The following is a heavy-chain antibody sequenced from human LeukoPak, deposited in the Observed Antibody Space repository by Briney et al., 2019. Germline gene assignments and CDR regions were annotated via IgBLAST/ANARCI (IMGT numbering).Heavy chain of an antibody. CDR3: ARVGSSGYYYKPYFDH. D-gene: IGHD3-22*01. V-gene: IGHV3-53*01. CDR2: IYSGGDT. Sequence: GGSLRLSCAASGFTVSSNYMSWVRQAPGKGLEWVSVIYSGGDTFYTDSVKGRFTISRDNSKNTLYLQMNSLRAEDTGVYYCARVGSSGYYYKPYFDHWGQGTLVTVSS. J-gene: IGHJ4*02. CDR1: GFTVSSNY.